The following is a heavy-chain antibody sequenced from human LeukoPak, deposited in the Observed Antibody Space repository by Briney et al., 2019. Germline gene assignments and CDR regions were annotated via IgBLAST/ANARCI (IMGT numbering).Heavy chain of an antibody. V-gene: IGHV1-2*02. CDR3: ARDGVGGYYNFDY. D-gene: IGHD3-22*01. CDR1: GYTFTGYY. CDR2: INPNSGGT. J-gene: IGHJ4*02. Sequence: ASVKVSCKASGYTFTGYYMHWVRQAPGQGLEWMGWINPNSGGTNYAQKFQGRVTMTRDTSISTAYMELSRLRSDDTAVYYCARDGVGGYYNFDYWGQGTLVTVSS.